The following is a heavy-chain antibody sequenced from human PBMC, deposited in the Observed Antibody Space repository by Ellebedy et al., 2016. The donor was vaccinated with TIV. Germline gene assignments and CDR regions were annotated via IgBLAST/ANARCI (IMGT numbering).Heavy chain of an antibody. J-gene: IGHJ6*02. V-gene: IGHV3-33*06. CDR2: IWYDGSNK. CDR3: GKGRGGRYYGMDV. D-gene: IGHD3-9*01. CDR1: GFTFRSYG. Sequence: GESLKISCAASGFTFRSYGMHWVRQAPGKGLEWVAVIWYDGSNKYYGDSVKGRFTISSDNSKNMLFLQMNTLRVEDTAVYYCGKGRGGRYYGMDVWGQGTTVTVSS.